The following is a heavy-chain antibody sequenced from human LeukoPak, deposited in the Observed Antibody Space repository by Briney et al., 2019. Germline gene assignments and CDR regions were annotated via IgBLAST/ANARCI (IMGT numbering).Heavy chain of an antibody. D-gene: IGHD2-15*01. CDR1: GFTFGSYR. V-gene: IGHV3-21*01. J-gene: IGHJ4*02. Sequence: PGGSLRLSCAASGFTFGSYRMNWVRQAPGKGLEWVASISSSGTYIYYADSVKDRFTISRDNAKNSLYLQMNSLRAEDTAVYYCARAQFCSGGSCYFENLDYWGQGTLVTVSS. CDR2: ISSSGTYI. CDR3: ARAQFCSGGSCYFENLDY.